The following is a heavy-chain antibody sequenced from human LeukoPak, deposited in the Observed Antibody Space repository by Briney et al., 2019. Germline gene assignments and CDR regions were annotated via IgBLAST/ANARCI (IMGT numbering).Heavy chain of an antibody. J-gene: IGHJ2*01. CDR1: GYTFTSYY. CDR3: AAGNHYDTSDYYSSYWYFDL. CDR2: INPSGGST. V-gene: IGHV1-46*01. Sequence: ASVKVSCKASGYTFTSYYMHWVRQAPGQGLEWMGIINPSGGSTSYAQKFQGRVTITRDMSTSTAYMELSSLRSEDTAVYYCAAGNHYDTSDYYSSYWYFDLWGRGTLVTVSS. D-gene: IGHD3-22*01.